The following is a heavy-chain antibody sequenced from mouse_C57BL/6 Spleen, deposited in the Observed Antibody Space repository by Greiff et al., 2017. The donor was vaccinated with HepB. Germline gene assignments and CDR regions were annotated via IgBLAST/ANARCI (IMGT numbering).Heavy chain of an antibody. CDR2: INPSSGYT. J-gene: IGHJ1*03. CDR1: GYTFTSYT. D-gene: IGHD3-1*01. Sequence: QVQLQQSGAELARPGASVKMSCKASGYTFTSYTMHWVKQRPGQGLEWIGYINPSSGYTKYNQKFKDKATLTADKSSSTDYMQLSSLTSEDSAVYYCARSGYSYWYFDVWGTGTTVTVSS. CDR3: ARSGYSYWYFDV. V-gene: IGHV1-4*01.